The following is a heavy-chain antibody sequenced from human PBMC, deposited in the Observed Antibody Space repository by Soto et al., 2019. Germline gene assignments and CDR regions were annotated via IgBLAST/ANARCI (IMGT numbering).Heavy chain of an antibody. CDR2: ISSSSSYI. CDR3: ARAWELHGGGV. CDR1: GFTFSSYS. J-gene: IGHJ6*04. D-gene: IGHD1-26*01. V-gene: IGHV3-21*01. Sequence: GGSLRLSCAASGFTFSSYSMNWVRQAPGKGLEWVSSISSSSSYIYYADSVKGRFTISRDNAKNSLYLQMNSLRAEDTAVYYCARAWELHGGGVWGKGTTVTVSS.